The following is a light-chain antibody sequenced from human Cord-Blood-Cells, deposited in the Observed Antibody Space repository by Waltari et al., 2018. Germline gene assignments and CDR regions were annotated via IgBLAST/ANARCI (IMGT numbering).Light chain of an antibody. Sequence: SSELTQDPAVFVALGQTVRITCTGDSLRSYYASWYQQKPGQAPVLVIYGKNNRPSGIPDRFSGSSSGNTASLTITGAQAEDEADYYCNSRDSSGNVVFGGGTKLTVL. J-gene: IGLJ2*01. V-gene: IGLV3-19*01. CDR1: SLRSYY. CDR3: NSRDSSGNVV. CDR2: GKN.